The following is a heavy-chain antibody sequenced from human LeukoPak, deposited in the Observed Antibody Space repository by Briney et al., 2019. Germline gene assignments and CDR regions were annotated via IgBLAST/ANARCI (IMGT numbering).Heavy chain of an antibody. V-gene: IGHV3-30*18. CDR1: GFTFSSYG. CDR2: TSYDGSIK. D-gene: IGHD6-19*01. Sequence: PGRSLRLSCAASGFTFSSYGMHWVRQAPGKGLEWVAVTSYDGSIKYYADSVKGRFTLSRDNSKNTLYLQMNSLRAEDTAVYYCAKEHSSGWYARNYFDYWGQGTLVIVSS. J-gene: IGHJ4*02. CDR3: AKEHSSGWYARNYFDY.